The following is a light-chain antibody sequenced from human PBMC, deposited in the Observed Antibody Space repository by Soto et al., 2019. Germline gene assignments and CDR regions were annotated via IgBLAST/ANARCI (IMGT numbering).Light chain of an antibody. CDR3: AAWDDSLSGVV. CDR2: RNN. CDR1: SSNIGSNY. Sequence: QSVLTQPPSASGTPGQRVTISCSGSSSNIGSNYVYWYQQLPGTAPKLLIYRNNQRLSGVPDRFSGSKSGTSASLAISGLRSEDEADYYCAAWDDSLSGVVFGGGTKLTVL. J-gene: IGLJ2*01. V-gene: IGLV1-47*01.